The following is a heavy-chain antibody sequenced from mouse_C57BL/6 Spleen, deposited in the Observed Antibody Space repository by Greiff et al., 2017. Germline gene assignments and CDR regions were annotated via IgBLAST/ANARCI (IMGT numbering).Heavy chain of an antibody. CDR3: ATSYGYDEAWFAY. J-gene: IGHJ3*01. D-gene: IGHD2-2*01. CDR1: GYSFTDYN. V-gene: IGHV1-39*01. Sequence: VQLQQSGPELVKPGASVKISCKASGYSFTDYNMNWVQQSNGKSLEWIGVINPNYGTTSYNQKFKGKATLTVDQSSSTAYMQLNSLTSEDSAVYYCATSYGYDEAWFAYWGQGTLVTVSA. CDR2: INPNYGTT.